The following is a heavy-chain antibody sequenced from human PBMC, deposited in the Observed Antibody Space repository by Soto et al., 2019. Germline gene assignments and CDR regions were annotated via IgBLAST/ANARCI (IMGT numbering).Heavy chain of an antibody. D-gene: IGHD6-13*01. CDR3: ARDRGGSWYVLYFDY. Sequence: QVQLVQSGAEVKKPGSSVKVSCKASGGTFSSYTISWVRQAPGQGLEWMGRIIPILGIANYAQKFQGRVTITADKSTSTAYMELSSLRSEDTAVYYCARDRGGSWYVLYFDYWGQGTLVTVSS. V-gene: IGHV1-69*08. CDR2: IIPILGIA. J-gene: IGHJ4*02. CDR1: GGTFSSYT.